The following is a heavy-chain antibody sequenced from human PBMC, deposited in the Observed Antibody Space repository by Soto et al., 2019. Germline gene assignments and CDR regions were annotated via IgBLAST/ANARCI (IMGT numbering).Heavy chain of an antibody. D-gene: IGHD2-2*01. V-gene: IGHV3-74*03. J-gene: IGHJ5*02. Sequence: EVQLVESGGGLVQPGGSLRLSCGASGFAFSSYWMHWVRQVPGKGLVWVSRINGDGSDIKYADSVKGRFTISRDNAKNTLYLQMNSLRAEDTAVDYCARDQSTGDLFDAWGQGTLVTVSS. CDR2: INGDGSDI. CDR1: GFAFSSYW. CDR3: ARDQSTGDLFDA.